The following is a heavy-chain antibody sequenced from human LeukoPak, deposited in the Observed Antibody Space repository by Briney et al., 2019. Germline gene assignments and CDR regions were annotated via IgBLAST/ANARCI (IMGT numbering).Heavy chain of an antibody. D-gene: IGHD6-13*01. V-gene: IGHV1-46*01. Sequence: ASVKVSCKASGYTFTSYDINWVRQATGQGLEWMGIINPSGGSTSYAQKFQGRVTMTRDTSTSTVYMELSSLRSEDTAVYYCARAAGKAFYYYYYYMDVWGKGTTVTVSS. CDR3: ARAAGKAFYYYYYYMDV. CDR1: GYTFTSYD. CDR2: INPSGGST. J-gene: IGHJ6*03.